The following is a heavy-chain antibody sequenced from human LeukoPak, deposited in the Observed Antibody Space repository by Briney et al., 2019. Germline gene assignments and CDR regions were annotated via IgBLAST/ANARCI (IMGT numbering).Heavy chain of an antibody. Sequence: SVRGRSTVSRDNAKNSLYLQINSLRAEDTAVYYCARDRTENYDILTGYGYWGQGTLVTVSS. J-gene: IGHJ4*02. CDR3: ARDRTENYDILTGYGY. V-gene: IGHV3-21*01. D-gene: IGHD3-9*01.